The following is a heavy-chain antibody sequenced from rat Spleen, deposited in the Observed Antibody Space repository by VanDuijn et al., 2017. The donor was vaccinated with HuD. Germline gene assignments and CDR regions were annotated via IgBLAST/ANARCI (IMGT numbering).Heavy chain of an antibody. Sequence: QVQLKESGPGLVQPSQTLSLTCTVSGFSLIRYNVHWVRQPPGKGLEWIAAISSGGSTYYNSALKSRLSISRDTSKSQVFLKMNSLQTEDTAIYFCTSRYSYWGQGVMVTVSS. D-gene: IGHD2-5*01. CDR3: TSRYSY. V-gene: IGHV2-6*01. J-gene: IGHJ2*01. CDR2: ISSGGST. CDR1: GFSLIRYN.